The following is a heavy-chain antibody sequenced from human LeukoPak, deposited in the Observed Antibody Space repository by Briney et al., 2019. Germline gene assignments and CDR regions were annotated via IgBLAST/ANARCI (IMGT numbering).Heavy chain of an antibody. CDR2: ISSSGRTM. J-gene: IGHJ4*02. V-gene: IGHV3-48*03. D-gene: IGHD1-26*01. CDR1: GFIFSSYE. CDR3: ARDNYSGGRYFDH. Sequence: QPGGSLRLSCAASGFIFSSYEMSWVRQAPGKGLEWVSYISSSGRTMYYADSVKGRFTVSRDNAKNSLYLQMNSLRAEDTAIYYCARDNYSGGRYFDHWGQGTLVTVSS.